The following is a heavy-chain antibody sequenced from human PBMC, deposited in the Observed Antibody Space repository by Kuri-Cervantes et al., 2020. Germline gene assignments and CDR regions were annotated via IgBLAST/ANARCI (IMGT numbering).Heavy chain of an antibody. Sequence: ASVKVSCKASGYTFTSYDINWVRQATGQGLEWMGWMNPNSGGTNYAQKFQGRVTMTRDTSISTAYMELSRLRSDDTAVYYCARGPIWFGEDGMDVWGQGTTVTVSS. CDR1: GYTFTSYD. CDR3: ARGPIWFGEDGMDV. CDR2: MNPNSGGT. J-gene: IGHJ6*02. V-gene: IGHV1-2*02. D-gene: IGHD3-10*01.